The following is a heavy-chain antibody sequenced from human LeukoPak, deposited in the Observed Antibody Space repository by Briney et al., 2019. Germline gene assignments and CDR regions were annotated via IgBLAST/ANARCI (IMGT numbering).Heavy chain of an antibody. CDR2: ISWNSGSI. Sequence: PGGSLRLSCAASGFTFDDCAMHWVRQAPGKGLEWVSGISWNSGSIGYADSVKGRFTISRDNAKNSLYLQMNSLRAEDTALYYCAKGGSIAAGYFDYWGQGTLVTVSS. CDR3: AKGGSIAAGYFDY. CDR1: GFTFDDCA. D-gene: IGHD6-13*01. V-gene: IGHV3-9*01. J-gene: IGHJ4*02.